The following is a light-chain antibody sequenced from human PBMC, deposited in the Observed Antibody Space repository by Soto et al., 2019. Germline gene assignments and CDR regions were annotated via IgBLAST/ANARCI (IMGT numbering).Light chain of an antibody. CDR3: LSFDSSLSVV. Sequence: QPVLTQPPSVSGAPGQRVTISCTGSSSNIGAGYDVHWYQQLPGRAPKLLIYGNTNRPSGVPDRFSGSKSGTSASLAITGLQAEDEADYYCLSFDSSLSVVFGGATKLTVL. J-gene: IGLJ2*01. V-gene: IGLV1-40*01. CDR1: SSNIGAGYD. CDR2: GNT.